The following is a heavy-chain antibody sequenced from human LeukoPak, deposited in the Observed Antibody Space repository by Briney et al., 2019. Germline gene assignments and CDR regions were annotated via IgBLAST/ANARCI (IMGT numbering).Heavy chain of an antibody. J-gene: IGHJ4*02. CDR2: MYNSGST. Sequence: SETLSLTCTVSGGSINSYYWNWIRQSPGKGLEWIGYMYNSGSTNYNPSLKSRVTISVDTSKNQFSLTLRSVTAADTAVYYCARDTIALWGQGILATVSS. D-gene: IGHD5-24*01. CDR3: ARDTIAL. V-gene: IGHV4-59*01. CDR1: GGSINSYY.